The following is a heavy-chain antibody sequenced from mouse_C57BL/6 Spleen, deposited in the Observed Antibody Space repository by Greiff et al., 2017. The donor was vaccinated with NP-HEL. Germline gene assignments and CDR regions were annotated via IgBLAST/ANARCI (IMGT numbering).Heavy chain of an antibody. J-gene: IGHJ4*01. Sequence: DVMLVESGGGLVKPGGSLKLSCAASGFTFSSYAMSWVRQTPEKRLEWVATISDGGSYTYYPDNVKGRFTISRDNAKNNLYLQMSHLKSEDTAMYYCARGAITTVVAPYAMDYWGQGTSVTVSS. V-gene: IGHV5-4*03. CDR1: GFTFSSYA. CDR2: ISDGGSYT. D-gene: IGHD1-1*01. CDR3: ARGAITTVVAPYAMDY.